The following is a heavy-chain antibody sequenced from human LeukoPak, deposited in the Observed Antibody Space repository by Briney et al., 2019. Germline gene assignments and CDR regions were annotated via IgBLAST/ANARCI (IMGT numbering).Heavy chain of an antibody. CDR2: IRGDENEI. Sequence: PGGSLRPSCEASGFTFSSHWMHWVRHVPGKGLVWVARIRGDENEIDYADSVKGRFTISRDNAKNTLYLQMNSLRVEDTAVYFCARGHVPGSTRHWDFWGQGTLVTVSS. D-gene: IGHD3-10*01. V-gene: IGHV3-74*01. CDR3: ARGHVPGSTRHWDF. CDR1: GFTFSSHW. J-gene: IGHJ4*02.